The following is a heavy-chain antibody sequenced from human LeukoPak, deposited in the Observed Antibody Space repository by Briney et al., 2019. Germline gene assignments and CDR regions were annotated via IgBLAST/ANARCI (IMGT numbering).Heavy chain of an antibody. J-gene: IGHJ6*03. Sequence: GGTLRLSCAASGFTFSSYGMSWVRQAPGKGLEWVSAISGSGGSTYYADSVKGRFTISRDNSKNTLYLQMNSLRAEDTAVYYCAKGGAARPFDYYYYMDVWGKGTTVTVSS. CDR2: ISGSGGST. CDR1: GFTFSSYG. D-gene: IGHD6-6*01. CDR3: AKGGAARPFDYYYYMDV. V-gene: IGHV3-23*01.